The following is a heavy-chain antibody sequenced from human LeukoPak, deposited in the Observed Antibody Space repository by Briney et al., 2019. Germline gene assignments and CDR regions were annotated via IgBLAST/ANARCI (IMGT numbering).Heavy chain of an antibody. Sequence: PSETLSLTCTVSGGSISSYYWSWIRQPPGKGLEWIGYIYYSGSTNYNPSLKSRVTISVDTSKNQFSLKLSSVTAAGTAVYYCARDQRYYYDSSGYRDAFDIWGQGTMVTVSS. CDR1: GGSISSYY. V-gene: IGHV4-59*12. CDR3: ARDQRYYYDSSGYRDAFDI. J-gene: IGHJ3*02. D-gene: IGHD3-22*01. CDR2: IYYSGST.